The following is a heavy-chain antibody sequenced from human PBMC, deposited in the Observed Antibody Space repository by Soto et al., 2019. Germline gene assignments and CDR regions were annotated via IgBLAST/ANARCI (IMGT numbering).Heavy chain of an antibody. CDR1: GGSISSGGYS. D-gene: IGHD3-3*01. J-gene: IGHJ4*02. V-gene: IGHV4-30-2*01. CDR2: IYHSGST. Sequence: KTSETLSLTCAVSGGSISSGGYSWSWIRQPPGKGLEWIGYIYHSGSTYYNPSLKSRVTISVDRSKNQFSLKLSSVTAADTAVYYCARGSGDFWSGYYFFDYWGQGTLVTVSS. CDR3: ARGSGDFWSGYYFFDY.